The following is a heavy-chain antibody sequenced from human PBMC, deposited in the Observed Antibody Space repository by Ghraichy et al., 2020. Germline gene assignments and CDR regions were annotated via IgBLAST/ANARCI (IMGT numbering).Heavy chain of an antibody. CDR2: INSDGTTT. J-gene: IGHJ4*02. CDR1: GFTFSSFW. V-gene: IGHV3-74*01. D-gene: IGHD5/OR15-5a*01. CDR3: ARDLHS. Sequence: GESLNISCAASGFTFSSFWMHWVRQPPGKGLVWVSRINSDGTTTNYADSVKGRFTISRDNAKNTLYLQMNSLRAEDTAVYYCARDLHSWGQGTLVTVSS.